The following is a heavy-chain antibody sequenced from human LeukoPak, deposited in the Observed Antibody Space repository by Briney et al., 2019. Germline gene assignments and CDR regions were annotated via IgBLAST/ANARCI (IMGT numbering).Heavy chain of an antibody. CDR1: GGSISSSSYY. CDR2: IYYSGST. J-gene: IGHJ4*02. D-gene: IGHD3-22*01. V-gene: IGHV4-39*01. Sequence: SETLSLTCTVSGGSISSSSYYWGWIRQPPGKGLEWIGSIYYSGSTYYNRSLKSRVTISVDTSKNQFSLKVSSVTAADTAVYYCARRHYYDSSGYHYYFDYWGQGTLVTVSS. CDR3: ARRHYYDSSGYHYYFDY.